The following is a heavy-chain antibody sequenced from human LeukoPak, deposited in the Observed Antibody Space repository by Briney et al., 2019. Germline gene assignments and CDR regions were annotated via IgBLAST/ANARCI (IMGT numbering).Heavy chain of an antibody. CDR1: GYTFTGYY. CDR2: INPNSGGT. J-gene: IGHJ5*02. CDR3: ARAFALGGAMVTSYWFDP. Sequence: EASVKVSCKASGYTFTGYYMHWVRQAPGQGLEWMGWINPNSGGTNYAQKFQGRVTLTRDMSINTAYMELRRLRSDDTAVYYCARAFALGGAMVTSYWFDPWGQGTLVTVSS. D-gene: IGHD5-18*01. V-gene: IGHV1-2*02.